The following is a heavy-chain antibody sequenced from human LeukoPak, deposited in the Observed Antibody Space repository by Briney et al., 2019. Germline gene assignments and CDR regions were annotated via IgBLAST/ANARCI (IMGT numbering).Heavy chain of an antibody. Sequence: SETLSLTCTVSGDSITSYYWRWIRQPPGKGLEWIGNIYYSGSTNYNPSLKSRVTISVDTSKNQFSLKLSSVTAADTAVYYCAREATVVVAPMVLWGQGSLVTVSS. CDR2: IYYSGST. V-gene: IGHV4-59*12. CDR1: GDSITSYY. CDR3: AREATVVVAPMVL. J-gene: IGHJ4*02. D-gene: IGHD2-15*01.